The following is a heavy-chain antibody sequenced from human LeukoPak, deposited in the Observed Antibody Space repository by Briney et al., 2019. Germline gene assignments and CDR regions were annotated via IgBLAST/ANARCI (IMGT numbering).Heavy chain of an antibody. CDR1: GGSISSSNW. D-gene: IGHD3-10*01. Sequence: SGTLSLTCAVSGGSISSSNWWSWVRQPPGKGLEWIGEVYHTGSTNYNPSLKSRVTISVDTSKNQFSLKLSSVTAADTAVYYCARRSVRGVIRYWGQGTLVTVSS. CDR3: ARRSVRGVIRY. CDR2: VYHTGST. V-gene: IGHV4-4*02. J-gene: IGHJ4*02.